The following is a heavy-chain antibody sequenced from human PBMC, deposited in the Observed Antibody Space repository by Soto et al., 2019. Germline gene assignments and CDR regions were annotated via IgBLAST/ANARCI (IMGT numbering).Heavy chain of an antibody. CDR2: VSHSGST. CDR3: ARNRYGGYDFDY. Sequence: QVQLQESGPGLVKPSGTLSLTCAVSSDSITSSNWWSWVRQSPGKGLEWIGEVSHSGSTNYIPSPKSRVTISVDKSRNQFPLRLNSVTAADTAVYYCARNRYGGYDFDYWGQGTLVTVSS. V-gene: IGHV4-4*02. CDR1: SDSITSSNW. D-gene: IGHD5-12*01. J-gene: IGHJ4*02.